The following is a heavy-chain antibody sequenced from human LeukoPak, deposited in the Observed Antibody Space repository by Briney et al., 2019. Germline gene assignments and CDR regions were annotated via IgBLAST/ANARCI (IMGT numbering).Heavy chain of an antibody. CDR1: GASVSNSH. V-gene: IGHV4-59*02. Sequence: SETLSLTCTVSGASVSNSHWNWIRQFPGKGLEWIGCLSYTGKTDYNPSLSSRVTISLATSNNQVSLKLKSVTAADTALYFCAEGYFEPFAHWGPGTLVTVSS. D-gene: IGHD2/OR15-2a*01. CDR2: LSYTGKT. J-gene: IGHJ4*02. CDR3: AEGYFEPFAH.